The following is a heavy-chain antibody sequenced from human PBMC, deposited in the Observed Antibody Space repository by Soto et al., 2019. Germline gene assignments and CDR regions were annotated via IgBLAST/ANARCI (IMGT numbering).Heavy chain of an antibody. J-gene: IGHJ5*01. CDR1: GYSFYNSG. Sequence: QVQLVQSGPELKKPGASVKVSCKTSGYSFYNSGISWVRQAPGQVLEWMGWISVFNGYAHYAQKFQGRVSMTADTXXXXXXXXXXXXXXXXXXXXXXXXXXXXXXASWGQGTPVTVSS. CDR2: ISVFNGYA. V-gene: IGHV1-18*01. CDR3: XXXXXXXXAS.